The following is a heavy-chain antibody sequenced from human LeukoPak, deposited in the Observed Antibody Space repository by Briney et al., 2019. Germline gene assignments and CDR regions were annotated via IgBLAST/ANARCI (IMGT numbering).Heavy chain of an antibody. Sequence: PGGSLRLYCAASGFTFSSYSMNWVRQAPGKGLEWVSFISTSSSYIYYADSLKGRFTISRDNAKKSLYLQINSLRAEDTAVYYCARVTRGGYDGYFDYWGQGTLVTVSS. CDR3: ARVTRGGYDGYFDY. CDR2: ISTSSSYI. CDR1: GFTFSSYS. V-gene: IGHV3-21*01. J-gene: IGHJ4*02. D-gene: IGHD5-12*01.